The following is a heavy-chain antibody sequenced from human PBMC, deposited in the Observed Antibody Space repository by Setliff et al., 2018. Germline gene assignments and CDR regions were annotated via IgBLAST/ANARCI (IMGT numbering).Heavy chain of an antibody. J-gene: IGHJ4*02. CDR1: GFSFRTYA. CDR3: ARDRGGASTRDH. CDR2: ISSSGSLI. V-gene: IGHV3-11*01. D-gene: IGHD1-26*01. Sequence: PGGSLRLSCAASGFSFRTYAMSWIRQTPGKGLEWVAYISSSGSLIYYPDSVKGRFTISRDNAKNSLYLQMSSLRAEDTAIYYCARDRGGASTRDHWGQGTLVTVSS.